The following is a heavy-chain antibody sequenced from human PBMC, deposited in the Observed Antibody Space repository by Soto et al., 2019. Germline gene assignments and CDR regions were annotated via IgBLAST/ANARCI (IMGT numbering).Heavy chain of an antibody. CDR3: GRGGQYASGAYYADW. D-gene: IGHD3-10*01. V-gene: IGHV3-74*01. J-gene: IGHJ4*02. CDR1: GLTFSRYW. Sequence: EVQLVESGGDLVQPGGSLRLSCAASGLTFSRYWMHWVRQAPGQGLVWLSRISSDGTTTSYADSVKGRFTISRDNAKNTLYLQIRNLRAEDMAIYYCGRGGQYASGAYYADWWGQGTLVTVSP. CDR2: ISSDGTTT.